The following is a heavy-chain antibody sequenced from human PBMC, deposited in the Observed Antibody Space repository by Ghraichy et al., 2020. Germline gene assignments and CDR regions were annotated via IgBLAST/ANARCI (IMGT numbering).Heavy chain of an antibody. CDR1: GDSISSDAYS. Sequence: SQTLSLTCAVSGDSISSDAYSWSWIRQPPGKALEWIGYIYPSGSTYYNPSLKSRVTISVDRSKNQFSLRLNSVTAADTAVYYCARYSSGNYLFDYWGQGILVTVSS. J-gene: IGHJ4*02. CDR3: ARYSSGNYLFDY. V-gene: IGHV4-30-2*01. D-gene: IGHD3-10*01. CDR2: IYPSGST.